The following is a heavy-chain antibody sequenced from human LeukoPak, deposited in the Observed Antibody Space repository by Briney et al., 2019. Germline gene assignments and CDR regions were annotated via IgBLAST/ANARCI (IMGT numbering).Heavy chain of an antibody. V-gene: IGHV3-20*04. J-gene: IGHJ4*02. D-gene: IGHD3-10*01. Sequence: GGSLRLSCVASGFTFDDFGMSWVRQAPGKGLEWVSGINWNGGSTGYADSVKGRFTISRDNAKNSLYLQMNSLRAEDTAVYYCARVARGSSGSYYRFDYWGQGTLVTVSS. CDR3: ARVARGSSGSYYRFDY. CDR1: GFTFDDFG. CDR2: INWNGGST.